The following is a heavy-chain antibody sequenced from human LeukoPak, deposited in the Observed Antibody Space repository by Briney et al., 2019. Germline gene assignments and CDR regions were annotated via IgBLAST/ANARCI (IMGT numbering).Heavy chain of an antibody. CDR1: GFTFSSYA. Sequence: GGSLRLSCAASGFTFSSYAMSWVRQAPGKGPEWVSAISGSGGSTYYADSVKGRFTISRDNSKNTLYLQMNSLRAEDTAVYYCAKAKMLSATTAPFDPWGQGTLVTVSS. D-gene: IGHD4-11*01. CDR3: AKAKMLSATTAPFDP. J-gene: IGHJ5*02. V-gene: IGHV3-23*01. CDR2: ISGSGGST.